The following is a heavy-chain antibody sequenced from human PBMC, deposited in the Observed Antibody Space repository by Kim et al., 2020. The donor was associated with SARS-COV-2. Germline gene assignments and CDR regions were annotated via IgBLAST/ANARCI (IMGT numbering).Heavy chain of an antibody. D-gene: IGHD1-7*01. CDR3: ARYNWNSGLDY. J-gene: IGHJ4*02. V-gene: IGHV4-30-2*01. Sequence: TYYNPSLKSRVTISLDRSKNQFSLKLSSVTAADTAVYYCARYNWNSGLDYWGQGTLVTVSS. CDR2: T.